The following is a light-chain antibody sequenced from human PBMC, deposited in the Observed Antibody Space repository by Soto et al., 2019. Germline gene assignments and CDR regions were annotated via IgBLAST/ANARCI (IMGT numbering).Light chain of an antibody. J-gene: IGLJ1*01. CDR3: CSYAGSSV. Sequence: QSALTQPRSVSGSPGQSVTISCTGTSADVGGGNYVSWYQQHPGKAPKLMIYDISNRPSGVPDRFSGSKSGNTASLTISGVQAEDEADYYCCSYAGSSVFGTGTKVTVL. CDR1: SADVGGGNY. V-gene: IGLV2-11*01. CDR2: DIS.